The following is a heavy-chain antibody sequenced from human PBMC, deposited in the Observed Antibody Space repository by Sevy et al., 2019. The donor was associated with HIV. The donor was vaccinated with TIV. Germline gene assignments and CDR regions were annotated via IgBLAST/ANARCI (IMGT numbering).Heavy chain of an antibody. CDR3: VKNGGVRRRDYYYYMDV. V-gene: IGHV3-23*01. CDR2: ITGSGGRT. Sequence: GGSLRLSCAASGFTLSSYAMTWVRQTPRKGLEWVSTITGSGGRTNYADSLKGQFTTSTDNSKSVLYLQMNFLRAEDTAIYYCVKNGGVRRRDYYYYMDVWGQGTTVTVSS. CDR1: GFTLSSYA. J-gene: IGHJ6*02. D-gene: IGHD3-16*01.